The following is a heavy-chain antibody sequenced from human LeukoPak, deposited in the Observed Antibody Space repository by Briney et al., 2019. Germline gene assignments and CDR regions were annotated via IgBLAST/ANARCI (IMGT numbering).Heavy chain of an antibody. CDR3: ARQPSGYYDKSGYYPYYFDY. J-gene: IGHJ4*02. Sequence: SETLSLTCAVYGGSFSGYYWSWIRQPPGKGLEWIGEINHSGSTNYNPSLKSRVTISVDTSQNQFSLKLSSVTGADTAVYYCARQPSGYYDKSGYYPYYFDYWGQGALVTVSS. CDR1: GGSFSGYY. CDR2: INHSGST. D-gene: IGHD3-22*01. V-gene: IGHV4-34*01.